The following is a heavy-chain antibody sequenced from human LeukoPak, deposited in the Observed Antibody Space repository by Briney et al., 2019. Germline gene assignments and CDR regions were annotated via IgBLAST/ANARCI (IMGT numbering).Heavy chain of an antibody. V-gene: IGHV3-23*01. CDR2: ISGSGGST. J-gene: IGHJ6*02. CDR3: ARDLGFWSGYYSHLYDYGMDV. D-gene: IGHD3-3*01. Sequence: GGSLRLSCAASGFTFSSYAMSWVRQAPGKGLEWVSAISGSGGSTYYADSVKGRFTISRDNSKNTLYLQMNSLRAEDTAVYYCARDLGFWSGYYSHLYDYGMDVWGQGTTVTVSS. CDR1: GFTFSSYA.